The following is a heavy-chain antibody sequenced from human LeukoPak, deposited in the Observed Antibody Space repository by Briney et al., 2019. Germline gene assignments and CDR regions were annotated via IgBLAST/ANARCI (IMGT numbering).Heavy chain of an antibody. CDR2: MNPNSGNT. CDR1: GYTFTSYD. Sequence: VASVKVSCKASGYTFTSYDINWVRQAPGQGLEWMGWMNPNSGNTGYVRKFQGRVTLTRDTSISTAYMELSSLRSEDTAVYYCARGASRSFDYWGQGTLVTVSS. V-gene: IGHV1-8*03. CDR3: ARGASRSFDY. J-gene: IGHJ4*02.